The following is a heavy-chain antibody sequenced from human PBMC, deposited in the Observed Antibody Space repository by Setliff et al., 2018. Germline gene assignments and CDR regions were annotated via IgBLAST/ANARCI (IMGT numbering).Heavy chain of an antibody. J-gene: IGHJ5*02. CDR1: GGSISSYY. V-gene: IGHV4-59*12. Sequence: SETLSLTCTVSGGSISSYYWSWIRQPPGKGLEWIGSIYHSGSTYYNPSLKSRVTMFVNTSRNQFSLKLTSVTAADTAVYYCARDHPTYYYDSRGLGSWGQGTLVTVSS. CDR2: IYHSGST. D-gene: IGHD3-22*01. CDR3: ARDHPTYYYDSRGLGS.